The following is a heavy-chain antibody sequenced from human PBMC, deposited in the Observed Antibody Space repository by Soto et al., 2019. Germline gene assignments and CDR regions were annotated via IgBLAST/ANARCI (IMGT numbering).Heavy chain of an antibody. Sequence: QVQLVQSGAEVKKPGASVKVSCKASGYTFTSYYMNWVRQAPGQGLEWLGIINPSGGYTTYAQRFLGGHPVTRDPSTNTFQWERGSLTSESTAVYYCAGGGGIVVFTPPYDPWGQGPLVTVPS. CDR3: AGGGGIVVFTPPYDP. CDR2: INPSGGYT. CDR1: GYTFTSYY. V-gene: IGHV1-46*03. D-gene: IGHD2-21*01. J-gene: IGHJ5*02.